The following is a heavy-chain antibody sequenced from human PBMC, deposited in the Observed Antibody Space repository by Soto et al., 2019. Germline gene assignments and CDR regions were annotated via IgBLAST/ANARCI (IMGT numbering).Heavy chain of an antibody. CDR1: GYTFTKYG. CDR2: IGVYNGKT. CDR3: SRARYCTSPSCYNHYYYGMDI. J-gene: IGHJ6*02. V-gene: IGHV1-18*04. Sequence: QEQLVQSGGEVKKPGASVRVSCKASGYTFTKYGITWVRQAPGQGLEWMGWIGVYNGKTNYARKLQGRVIMTADTAASTAYMKLRSLRSDDRAVYYCSRARYCTSPSCYNHYYYGMDIWGQGTTVSVSS. D-gene: IGHD2-2*02.